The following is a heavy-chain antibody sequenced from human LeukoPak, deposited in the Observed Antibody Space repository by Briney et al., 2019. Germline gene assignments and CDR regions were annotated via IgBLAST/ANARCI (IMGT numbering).Heavy chain of an antibody. CDR3: ARPYLAVADAFDI. V-gene: IGHV4-34*01. D-gene: IGHD6-19*01. CDR2: INHSGST. CDR1: GGSFSGYY. J-gene: IGHJ3*02. Sequence: PSETLSLTRAVYGGSFSGYYWSWIRQPPGRGLEWIGEINHSGSTNYNPSLKSRVTISVDTSKNQFSLKLSSVTAADTAVYYCARPYLAVADAFDIWGQGTMVTVSS.